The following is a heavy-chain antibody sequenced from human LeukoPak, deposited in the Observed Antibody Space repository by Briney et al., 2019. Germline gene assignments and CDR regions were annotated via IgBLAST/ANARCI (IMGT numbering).Heavy chain of an antibody. D-gene: IGHD6-13*01. J-gene: IGHJ4*02. V-gene: IGHV3-21*01. CDR3: ARRRDSSSHPFDY. Sequence: GGSLRISCAASGFTFSSYSMNWVRQAPGKGLEWVSSISSSSSYIYYADSVKGRFTISRDNAKNSLYLQMSSLRAEDTAVYYCARRRDSSSHPFDYWGQGTLVTVSS. CDR1: GFTFSSYS. CDR2: ISSSSSYI.